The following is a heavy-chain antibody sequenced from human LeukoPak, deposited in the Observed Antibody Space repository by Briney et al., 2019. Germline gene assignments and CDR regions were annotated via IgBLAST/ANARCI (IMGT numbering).Heavy chain of an antibody. CDR1: GFTFSNGW. J-gene: IGHJ4*02. CDR3: TWSGLKIES. CDR2: IKTETDGAAT. Sequence: GGSLRLSCAASGFTFSNGWMSWVRQAPRKGLEWLGQIKTETDGAATDYAAAVKGRFTISRDDSRNTLFLQMSSLKTEDTALYYCTWSGLKIESWGQGTLVTVSS. D-gene: IGHD3-3*01. V-gene: IGHV3-15*01.